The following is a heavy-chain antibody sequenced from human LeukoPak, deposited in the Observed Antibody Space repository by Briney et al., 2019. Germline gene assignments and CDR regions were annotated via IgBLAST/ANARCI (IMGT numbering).Heavy chain of an antibody. D-gene: IGHD2-21*02. CDR2: IYSGGST. CDR1: GFTVSSNY. V-gene: IGHV3-53*04. Sequence: GGSLRLSCAASGFTVSSNYMSWVRQAPGKGLEWVSVIYSGGSTYYADSVKGRFTISRHNSKNTLYLQMNSLRAEDTAVYYCAREHIVVVTARYYYYGMDVWGQGTTVTVSS. CDR3: AREHIVVVTARYYYYGMDV. J-gene: IGHJ6*02.